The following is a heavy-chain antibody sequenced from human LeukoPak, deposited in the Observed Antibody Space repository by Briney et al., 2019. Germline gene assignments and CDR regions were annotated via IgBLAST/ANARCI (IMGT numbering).Heavy chain of an antibody. CDR2: ISGSGGST. CDR3: ARDPRDGPNGGAFDI. CDR1: GFTFSTYG. V-gene: IGHV3-23*01. Sequence: GGSLRLSCAASGFTFSTYGMSWVRQAPGKGLEWVSAISGSGGSTYYADSVKGRFTISRDNSKNTLYLQMNSLRAEDTAVYYCARDPRDGPNGGAFDIWGQGTMVTVSS. D-gene: IGHD5-24*01. J-gene: IGHJ3*02.